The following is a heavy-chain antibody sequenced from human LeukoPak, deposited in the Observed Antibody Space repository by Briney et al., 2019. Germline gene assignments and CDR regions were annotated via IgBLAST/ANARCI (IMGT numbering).Heavy chain of an antibody. Sequence: ASVKVSCTASGYTFTGYYMHWVRQAPGQGLEWMGRINPNSGGTNYAQKFQGRVTMTRDTSISTAYMELSRLRSDDTAVYYCARDTGDYSWFDPWGQGTLVTVSS. CDR3: ARDTGDYSWFDP. D-gene: IGHD3-10*01. V-gene: IGHV1-2*06. J-gene: IGHJ5*02. CDR2: INPNSGGT. CDR1: GYTFTGYY.